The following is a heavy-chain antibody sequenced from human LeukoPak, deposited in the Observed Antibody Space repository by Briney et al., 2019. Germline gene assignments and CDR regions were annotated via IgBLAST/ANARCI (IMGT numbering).Heavy chain of an antibody. CDR2: ISSSSSYI. Sequence: PGGSLRLPCAASRFTFSSYSMNWVRQAPGKGLEWVSSISSSSSYIYYADSVKGRFTISRDNAKNSLYLQMNSLRAEDTAVYYCARVTPAAGMSYDYWGQGTLVTAS. CDR3: ARVTPAAGMSYDY. V-gene: IGHV3-21*01. CDR1: RFTFSSYS. D-gene: IGHD6-13*01. J-gene: IGHJ4*02.